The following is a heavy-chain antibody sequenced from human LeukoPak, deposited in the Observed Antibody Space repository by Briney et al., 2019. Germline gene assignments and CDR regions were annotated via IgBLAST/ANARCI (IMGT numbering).Heavy chain of an antibody. V-gene: IGHV3-21*01. CDR1: GLTFSGYS. CDR2: ISGRGGYI. Sequence: PGGSLRLSCAASGLTFSGYSMNWVRQAPGKGLEWVSSISGRGGYIFYADSVKGRFTISRDNAKNSPYLQMNSLRVEDTAVYYCGRDKGDGSYYGMDVWGQGTTVIVSS. J-gene: IGHJ6*02. CDR3: GRDKGDGSYYGMDV. D-gene: IGHD5-24*01.